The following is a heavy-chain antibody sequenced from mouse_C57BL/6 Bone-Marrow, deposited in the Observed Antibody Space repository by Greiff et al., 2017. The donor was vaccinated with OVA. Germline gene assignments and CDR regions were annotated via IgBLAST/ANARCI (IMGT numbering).Heavy chain of an antibody. CDR1: GYSFTGYY. CDR3: ARGGDGYYADWFAY. Sequence: VQLQQSGPELVKPGASVKISCKASGYSFTGYYMNWVKQSPEKSLEWIGEINPSTGGTTYNQKFKDKATLTVDKSSSTAYMQLKSLTSEDSAVYYCARGGDGYYADWFAYWGQGTLVTVSA. J-gene: IGHJ3*01. V-gene: IGHV1-42*01. CDR2: INPSTGGT. D-gene: IGHD2-3*01.